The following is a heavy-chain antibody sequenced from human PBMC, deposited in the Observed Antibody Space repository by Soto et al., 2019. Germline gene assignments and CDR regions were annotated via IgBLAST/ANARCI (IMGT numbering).Heavy chain of an antibody. CDR1: GGSISSYR. J-gene: IGHJ5*02. V-gene: IGHV4-4*07. CDR3: GRESGETWDYEAS. CDR2: LNTYGNT. D-gene: IGHD1-7*01. Sequence: SETLSLTCSVSGGSISSYRWSWIRQPAGKGLEWIGRLNTYGNTHYNPSLKSRVTVSVDTSRNQFFLTLRSVTAADSAVYHCGRESGETWDYEASWGQGTPVTVSS.